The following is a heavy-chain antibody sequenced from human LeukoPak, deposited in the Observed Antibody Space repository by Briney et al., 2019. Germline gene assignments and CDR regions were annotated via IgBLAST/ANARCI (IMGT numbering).Heavy chain of an antibody. CDR1: GFTFSSYW. Sequence: GGSLRLSCTASGFTFSSYWMSWVRQAPGKGLEWVATIKQDGSQKEYVESVQGRFTISRDNAKNSLYLHMNRLRAEDMAVYYCARDPTVTNFHDAFDIWGQGTLVTVSS. V-gene: IGHV3-7*05. D-gene: IGHD4-17*01. CDR3: ARDPTVTNFHDAFDI. J-gene: IGHJ3*02. CDR2: IKQDGSQK.